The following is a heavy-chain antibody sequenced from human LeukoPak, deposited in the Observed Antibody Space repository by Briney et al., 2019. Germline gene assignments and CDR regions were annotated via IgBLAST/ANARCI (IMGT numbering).Heavy chain of an antibody. CDR3: ARDGGGYCSSTSCNWFDP. V-gene: IGHV4-31*03. Sequence: SETLSLTCTVSGGSISSGGYYWSWIRQHPGKGLEWIGYIYYSGSTYDNPSLKSRVTISVDTSKNPFSLKLSSVTAADTAVYYCARDGGGYCSSTSCNWFDPWGQGTLVTVSS. CDR1: GGSISSGGYY. J-gene: IGHJ5*02. D-gene: IGHD2-2*01. CDR2: IYYSGST.